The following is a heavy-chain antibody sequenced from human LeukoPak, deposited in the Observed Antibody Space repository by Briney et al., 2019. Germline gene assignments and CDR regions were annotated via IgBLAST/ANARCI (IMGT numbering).Heavy chain of an antibody. Sequence: PGGSLRLSCAASGFTSSSYWMTWVRQAPGTGLQWVANIKPDGGEKYYVDSVKGRFTISRDNAKNSLYLEMNSLRPEDTAVYYCVRGSSGTAVRGISWAWFDPWGQGTLVTVSS. CDR3: VRGSSGTAVRGISWAWFDP. V-gene: IGHV3-7*05. CDR1: GFTSSSYW. D-gene: IGHD3-10*01. CDR2: IKPDGGEK. J-gene: IGHJ5*02.